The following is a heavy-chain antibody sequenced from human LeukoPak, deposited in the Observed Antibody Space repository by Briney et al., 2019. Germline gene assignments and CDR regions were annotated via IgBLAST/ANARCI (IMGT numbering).Heavy chain of an antibody. CDR3: ARDAGTTFYYGMDV. CDR1: GGTFSTYT. J-gene: IGHJ6*04. V-gene: IGHV1-69*06. CDR2: IIPIFGTA. D-gene: IGHD1-1*01. Sequence: ASVQVSCKASGGTFSTYTINWVRQAPGQGLEWMGGIIPIFGTANYAQKFQGRVTITADKSTSTVYMELSSLRSEDTAVYYCARDAGTTFYYGMDVWGKGTTVTVS.